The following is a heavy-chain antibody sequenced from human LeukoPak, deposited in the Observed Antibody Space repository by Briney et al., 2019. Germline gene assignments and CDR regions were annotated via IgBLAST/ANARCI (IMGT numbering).Heavy chain of an antibody. J-gene: IGHJ4*02. V-gene: IGHV3-64*01. D-gene: IGHD6-6*01. CDR3: ANSRDRSNIAARRFRVADRHFVY. CDR2: ISSNGGST. Sequence: PGGSLRLSCAASGFTFSSYAMHWVRQAPGKGLEYVSAISSNGGSTYYANSVKGRFTISRDNPKNTMNLQMNSLRGEDTAIYYCANSRDRSNIAARRFRVADRHFVYWGQGTLVTVSS. CDR1: GFTFSSYA.